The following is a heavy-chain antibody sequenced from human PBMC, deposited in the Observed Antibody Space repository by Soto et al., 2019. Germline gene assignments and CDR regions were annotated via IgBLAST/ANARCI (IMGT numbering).Heavy chain of an antibody. Sequence: GGSRRLSCAASGFTFSSYVMNWVRQAPGKGLVWVSRINSDGSSTSYADSVKGRFTISRDNAKNTLYLQMNSLRAGDTAVYYCARDPSIVLVPAATSYYYYYGMDVWGQGT. V-gene: IGHV3-74*01. CDR1: GFTFSSYV. CDR3: ARDPSIVLVPAATSYYYYYGMDV. J-gene: IGHJ6*02. CDR2: INSDGSST. D-gene: IGHD2-2*01.